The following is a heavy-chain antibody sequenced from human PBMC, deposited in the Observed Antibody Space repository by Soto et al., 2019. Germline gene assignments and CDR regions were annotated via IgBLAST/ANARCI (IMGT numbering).Heavy chain of an antibody. CDR3: ASDVLA. D-gene: IGHD3-10*02. CDR2: MSPSGSP. V-gene: IGHV4-30-2*01. J-gene: IGHJ5*02. Sequence: SETLSLTCSVSGGSVNSGGISWSWIRQPPGKGLEWIGFMSPSGSPAYNPSLKSRVTISVDRSNNQISLELSSVTAADTAVYYCASDVLAWGPGTLVTVSS. CDR1: GGSVNSGGIS.